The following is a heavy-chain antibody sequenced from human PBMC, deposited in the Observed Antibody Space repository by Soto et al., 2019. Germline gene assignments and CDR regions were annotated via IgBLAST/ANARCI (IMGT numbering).Heavy chain of an antibody. CDR2: IYYSGST. CDR1: GGSISSGDYY. D-gene: IGHD1-1*01. J-gene: IGHJ4*02. Sequence: QVQLQESGPGLVKPSQTLSLTCTVSGGSISSGDYYWSWIRQPPGKGLEWIGYIYYSGSTYYNPFLKXXVXIXXDTSKNPVSLKLSSVTAADTAVYYCARESTRTVDYWGQGTLVTVSS. CDR3: ARESTRTVDY. V-gene: IGHV4-30-4*01.